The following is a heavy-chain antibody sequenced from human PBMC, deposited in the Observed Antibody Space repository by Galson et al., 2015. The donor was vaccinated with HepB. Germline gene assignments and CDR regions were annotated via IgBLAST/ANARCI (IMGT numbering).Heavy chain of an antibody. D-gene: IGHD3-3*01. J-gene: IGHJ4*02. Sequence: SVKVSCKASGYTFTDYYFHWVRQAPGQGLEWMGWINPNSGGTNFAQKFQGRITMTRDTSNSTAYMELSSLRSDDTAVYYCARLRGNSDYWGQGTLVTVSS. V-gene: IGHV1-2*02. CDR2: INPNSGGT. CDR1: GYTFTDYY. CDR3: ARLRGNSDY.